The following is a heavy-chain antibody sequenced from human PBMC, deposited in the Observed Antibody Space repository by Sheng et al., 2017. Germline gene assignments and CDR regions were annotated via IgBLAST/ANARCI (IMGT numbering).Heavy chain of an antibody. Sequence: QVQLVQSGGGVVQPGRSLRLSCAASGFAFNVFGMHWVRQAPGKGLEWVPILGHIGNGEDYADSVKGRFTISRDNSKNTLYLQLNNVRAEDTAVYYCARDLGMGRSVDYWGQGTLVTVSS. CDR2: LGHIGNGE. V-gene: IGHV3-33*01. D-gene: IGHD1-20*01. J-gene: IGHJ4*02. CDR1: GFAFNVFG. CDR3: ARDLGMGRSVDY.